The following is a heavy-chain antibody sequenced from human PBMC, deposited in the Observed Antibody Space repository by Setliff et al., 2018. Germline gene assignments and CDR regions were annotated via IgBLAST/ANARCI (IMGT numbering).Heavy chain of an antibody. CDR1: GLTFDNYA. V-gene: IGHV3-23*03. D-gene: IGHD1-7*01. Sequence: GGSLRLSCAASGLTFDNYAFSWVRQAPGKGLEWISAIYRGDRSTFYADSVQGRFIIFRDGSKNTLYLQMDSLRGEDTAVYYCAKPRVELRWGFESWGQGTLVTVSS. J-gene: IGHJ4*02. CDR3: AKPRVELRWGFES. CDR2: IYRGDRST.